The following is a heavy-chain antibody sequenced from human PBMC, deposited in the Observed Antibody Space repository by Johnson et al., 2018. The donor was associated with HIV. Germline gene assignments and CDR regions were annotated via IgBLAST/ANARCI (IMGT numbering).Heavy chain of an antibody. V-gene: IGHV3-33*08. Sequence: QVQLVESGGGLVLPGGSLKLSCEASGFTFSNVWMAWVSQAPGKGLEWVAVIWYDGSNKYYADSVKGRFTISRDNSKNTLYLQMNIVRDEDTAVYYCVRGGAVAPSSGFDIWGQGTKVTVSS. CDR2: IWYDGSNK. CDR1: GFTFSNVW. J-gene: IGHJ3*02. D-gene: IGHD6-19*01. CDR3: VRGGAVAPSSGFDI.